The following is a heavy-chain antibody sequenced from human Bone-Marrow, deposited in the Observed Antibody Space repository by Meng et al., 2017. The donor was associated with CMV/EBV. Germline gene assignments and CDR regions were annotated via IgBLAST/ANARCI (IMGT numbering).Heavy chain of an antibody. CDR1: GYTFTCYY. CDR2: LKPNSGGT. V-gene: IGHV1-2*02. CDR3: ARGDSNSWNKLHYYYYYGMDV. J-gene: IGHJ6*02. Sequence: ASVKVSCKASGYTFTCYYMHWVRQAPGQGLEWMGWLKPNSGGTNYAQKFQGRVTMTRDTSISTAYMELSRLRSDDTAVYYCARGDSNSWNKLHYYYYYGMDVWAQGTTVTVSS. D-gene: IGHD6-13*01.